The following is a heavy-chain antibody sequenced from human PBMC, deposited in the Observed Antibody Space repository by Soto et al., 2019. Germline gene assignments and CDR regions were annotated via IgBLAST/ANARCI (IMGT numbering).Heavy chain of an antibody. CDR1: GGSISSYY. CDR2: IYSSGST. J-gene: IGHJ5*02. Sequence: PSETLSLTCTVSGGSISSYYCSWIRQPPGKGLEWIGYIYSSGSTNYNPSLKSRVTISGDNSKNQISLTLTSVTAADTALYFCARQTGHLQWWFDLWGQGVQVTVSS. D-gene: IGHD3-9*01. CDR3: ARQTGHLQWWFDL. V-gene: IGHV4-59*03.